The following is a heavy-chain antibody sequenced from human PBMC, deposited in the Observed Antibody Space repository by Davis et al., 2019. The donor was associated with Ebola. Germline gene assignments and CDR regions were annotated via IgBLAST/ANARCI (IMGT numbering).Heavy chain of an antibody. Sequence: PGGSLRLSCAASGFTVSSNYMSWVRQAPGKGLEWVSVIYSGGSTYYADSVKGRFTISRDNSKNTLYLQMNSLRAEDTAVYYCAKDYDFWSLGMDVWGKGTTVAVSS. CDR2: IYSGGST. J-gene: IGHJ6*04. CDR3: AKDYDFWSLGMDV. D-gene: IGHD3-3*01. CDR1: GFTVSSNY. V-gene: IGHV3-53*01.